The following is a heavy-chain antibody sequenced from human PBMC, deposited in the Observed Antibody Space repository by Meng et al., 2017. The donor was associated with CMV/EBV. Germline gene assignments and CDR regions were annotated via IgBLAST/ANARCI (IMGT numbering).Heavy chain of an antibody. CDR2: INHSGST. D-gene: IGHD6-13*01. Sequence: AVYGGSFSGYYWSWIRQPPGKGLEWIGEINHSGSTNYNPSLKSRVTISVDTSKNQFSLKLSSVTAADTAVYYCARFPRYSSSWYIVDYWGQGTLAPSPQ. V-gene: IGHV4-34*01. CDR1: GGSFSGYY. CDR3: ARFPRYSSSWYIVDY. J-gene: IGHJ4*02.